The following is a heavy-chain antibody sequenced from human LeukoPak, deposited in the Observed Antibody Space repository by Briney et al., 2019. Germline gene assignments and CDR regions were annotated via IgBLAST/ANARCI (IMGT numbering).Heavy chain of an antibody. Sequence: GGSLRLSCAASGFTFRSYAMSWVRQAPGRGLEWVSAISAASETTHYADSVKGRFTISRDNSKNTLFLQMNSLRAGDTAVYYCAKRRYCSSPSCHDFDYWGQGALVTVSS. CDR2: ISAASETT. CDR1: GFTFRSYA. J-gene: IGHJ4*02. CDR3: AKRRYCSSPSCHDFDY. D-gene: IGHD2-2*01. V-gene: IGHV3-23*01.